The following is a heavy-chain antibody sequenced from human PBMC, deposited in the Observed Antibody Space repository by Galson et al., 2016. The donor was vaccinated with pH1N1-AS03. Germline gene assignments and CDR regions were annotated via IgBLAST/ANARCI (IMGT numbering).Heavy chain of an antibody. CDR3: AREHGMTSFGVILSGYAFEI. D-gene: IGHD3-3*01. V-gene: IGHV1-2*02. J-gene: IGHJ3*02. Sequence: QSGAEVKKPGESLKISCKASGYSFSAYYIHWVRQAPGQGLEWMGWINPSSGGADYAQKSQGRVTMTRDTSISTVYMELSGLRSDDTAVYYCAREHGMTSFGVILSGYAFEIWGQGTMVTVSS. CDR2: INPSSGGA. CDR1: GYSFSAYY.